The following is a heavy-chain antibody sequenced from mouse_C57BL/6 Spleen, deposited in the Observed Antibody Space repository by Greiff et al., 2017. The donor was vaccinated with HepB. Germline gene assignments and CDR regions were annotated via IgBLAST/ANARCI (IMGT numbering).Heavy chain of an antibody. CDR2: IDPSASYT. D-gene: IGHD1-1*01. CDR1: GYTFTSYW. CDR3: ARRGHYYGSSDEDY. Sequence: VQLQQPGAELVMPGASVKLSCKASGYTFTSYWMHWVKQRPGQGLEWIGEIDPSASYTNYNQKFKGKSTLTVDKSSSTAYMQLSSLTSEDSAVYYCARRGHYYGSSDEDYWGQGTTLTVAS. V-gene: IGHV1-69*01. J-gene: IGHJ2*01.